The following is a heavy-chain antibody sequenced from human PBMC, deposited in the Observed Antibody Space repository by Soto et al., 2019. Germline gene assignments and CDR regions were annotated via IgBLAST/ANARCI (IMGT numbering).Heavy chain of an antibody. CDR3: ARRYGGNLDF. CDR1: GGSIRSYY. J-gene: IGHJ4*02. Sequence: PSETLSLTCTVSGGSIRSYYWSWIRQPPGKGLEWIGYIYYSGSTNYNPSLKSRVTISVDTSKNQFSLKLSSVTAADTAVYYCARRYGGNLDFWGRGPRVTV. CDR2: IYYSGST. D-gene: IGHD1-26*01. V-gene: IGHV4-59*01.